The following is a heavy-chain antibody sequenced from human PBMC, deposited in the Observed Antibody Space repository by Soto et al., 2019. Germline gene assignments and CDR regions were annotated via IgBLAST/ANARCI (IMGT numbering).Heavy chain of an antibody. CDR1: GYTYRIYA. CDR3: ARDGEGIAVPGNSFDI. CDR2: ISTYNHDT. D-gene: IGHD6-19*01. Sequence: ASVKVSCKTSGYTYRIYAITWVRQAPGQGLEWMGWISTYNHDTRYAQRFQGRLSMATDTSTSTAYMELRSLTSDDTAVYYCARDGEGIAVPGNSFDIWGQGTMVTVSS. V-gene: IGHV1-18*01. J-gene: IGHJ3*02.